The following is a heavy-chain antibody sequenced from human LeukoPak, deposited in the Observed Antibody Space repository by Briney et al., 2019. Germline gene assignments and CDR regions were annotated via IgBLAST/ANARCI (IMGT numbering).Heavy chain of an antibody. Sequence: GASVKVSGKVSGYTLTELSMHWVRQAPGKGLEWMGGFDPEDGETIYAQKFQGRVTMTEDTSTDTAYMELSSLRSEDTAVYYCATDHSGSSGWFDPWGQGTLVTVSS. J-gene: IGHJ5*02. CDR3: ATDHSGSSGWFDP. CDR1: GYTLTELS. CDR2: FDPEDGET. D-gene: IGHD1-26*01. V-gene: IGHV1-24*01.